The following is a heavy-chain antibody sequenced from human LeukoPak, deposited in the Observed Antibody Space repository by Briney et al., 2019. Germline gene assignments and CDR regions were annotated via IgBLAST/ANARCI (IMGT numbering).Heavy chain of an antibody. CDR1: GGSFNGYP. V-gene: IGHV4-34*01. CDR2: INDQGGT. Sequence: SETLSLSCAVSGGSFNGYPRSCIRQSPGKGLEWIGEINDQGGTSYNPSHKSRVTMSVNKSKNQFSLRLTAVSAADTAVFFCARGSRLRGVYGMDLWGQGTTVTVSS. CDR3: ARGSRLRGVYGMDL. D-gene: IGHD3-16*01. J-gene: IGHJ6*02.